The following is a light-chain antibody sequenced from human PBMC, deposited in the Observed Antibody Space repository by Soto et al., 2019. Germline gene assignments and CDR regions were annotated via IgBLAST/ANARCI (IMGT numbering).Light chain of an antibody. CDR3: QQYTDSRT. CDR1: QGFSNY. V-gene: IGKV1-9*01. J-gene: IGKJ1*01. Sequence: DIQLTQSPSFLSASVGDRVTITCRASQGFSNYLAWYQQRPGKAPKLLIYAASTLQSGVPSRFSGSGSGTEFTLTISSLQPEDFAVYYCQQYTDSRTFGQGTKVDIK. CDR2: AAS.